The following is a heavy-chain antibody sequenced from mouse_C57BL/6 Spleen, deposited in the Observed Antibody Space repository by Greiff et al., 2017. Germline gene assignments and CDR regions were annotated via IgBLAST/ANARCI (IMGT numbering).Heavy chain of an antibody. CDR2: IDPSDSET. Sequence: VQLQQPGAELVRPGSSVKLSCKASGYTFTSYWMHWVKQRPIQGLEWIGNIDPSDSETHYNQKFKDKATLTVDKSSSTAYMQLSSLTSEDSAVYYCARGLWDPSPYWYFDVWGTGTTVTVSS. D-gene: IGHD4-1*01. CDR3: ARGLWDPSPYWYFDV. J-gene: IGHJ1*03. V-gene: IGHV1-52*01. CDR1: GYTFTSYW.